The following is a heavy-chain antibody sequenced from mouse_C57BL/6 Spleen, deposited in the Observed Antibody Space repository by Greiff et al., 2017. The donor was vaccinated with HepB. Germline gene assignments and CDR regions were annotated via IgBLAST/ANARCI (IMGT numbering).Heavy chain of an antibody. CDR2: IRLKSDNYAT. J-gene: IGHJ4*01. CDR3: TGGITTVVAPYAMDY. CDR1: GFTFSNYW. V-gene: IGHV6-3*01. Sequence: DVKLVESGGGLVQPGGSMKLSCVASGFTFSNYWMNWVRQSPEKGLEWVAQIRLKSDNYATHYAESVKGRFTISRDDSKSSVYLQMNNLRAEDTGIYYCTGGITTVVAPYAMDYWGQGTSVTVSS. D-gene: IGHD1-1*01.